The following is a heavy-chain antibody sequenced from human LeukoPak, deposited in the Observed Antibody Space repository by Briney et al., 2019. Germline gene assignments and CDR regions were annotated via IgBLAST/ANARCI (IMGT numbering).Heavy chain of an antibody. CDR1: GGSFSGYY. D-gene: IGHD6-19*01. CDR2: INHSGST. V-gene: IGHV4-34*01. CDR3: ARGSSSGWYSAYYFDY. Sequence: SETLSLTCAVYGGSFSGYYWSWIRQPPGKGLEWIGEINHSGSTNYNPSLKSRVTISVDTSKNQFSLKLSSVTAADTAVYYCARGSSSGWYSAYYFDYWGQGTLVTVSS. J-gene: IGHJ4*02.